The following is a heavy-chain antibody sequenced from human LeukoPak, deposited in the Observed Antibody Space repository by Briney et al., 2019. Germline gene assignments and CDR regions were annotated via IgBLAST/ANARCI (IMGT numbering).Heavy chain of an antibody. Sequence: GGSLRLSCAASGFTFSSYNMNWVRQAPGKGLEWVSSISSSSSYIYYADSVKGRFTISRDNSKNTLYLQMNSLRAEDTAVYYCAKDWATTRAYFDYWGQGTLVTVSS. J-gene: IGHJ4*02. V-gene: IGHV3-21*01. CDR1: GFTFSSYN. D-gene: IGHD5-24*01. CDR2: ISSSSSYI. CDR3: AKDWATTRAYFDY.